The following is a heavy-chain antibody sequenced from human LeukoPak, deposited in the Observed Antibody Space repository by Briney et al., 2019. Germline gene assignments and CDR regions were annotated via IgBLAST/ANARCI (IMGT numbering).Heavy chain of an antibody. CDR2: INPNSGGT. V-gene: IGHV1-2*02. CDR3: ARDGRVLWFGELLYPDY. D-gene: IGHD3-10*01. CDR1: GYTFTGYY. Sequence: ASVKVCCKASGYTFTGYYMHWVRQAPGQGLEWMGWINPNSGGTNYAQKFQGRVTMTRDTSISTAYMELSRLRSDDTAVYYCARDGRVLWFGELLYPDYWGQGTLVTVSS. J-gene: IGHJ4*02.